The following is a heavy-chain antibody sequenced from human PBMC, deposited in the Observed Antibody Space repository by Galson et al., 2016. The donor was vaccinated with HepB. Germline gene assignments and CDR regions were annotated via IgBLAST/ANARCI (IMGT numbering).Heavy chain of an antibody. CDR1: GLTFSTYA. D-gene: IGHD5-18*01. Sequence: SLRLSCAASGLTFSTYAMRWVRQAPGKGLEWVSGISGSGDTKFADSVKGRFTISRDNSKTTLYLQMNSLRVEDTAVYYCAKISVQYSYHYWGFDYWGQGTLVTVSS. V-gene: IGHV3-23*01. CDR3: AKISVQYSYHYWGFDY. J-gene: IGHJ4*02. CDR2: ISGSGDT.